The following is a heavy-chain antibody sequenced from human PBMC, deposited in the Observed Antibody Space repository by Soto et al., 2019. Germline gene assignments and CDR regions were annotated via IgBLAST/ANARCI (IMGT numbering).Heavy chain of an antibody. J-gene: IGHJ4*02. Sequence: QVQLQESGPGLVKPSETLSLTCAVSGGSISHYYWSWIRQPAGKGLEWIGRIYSGGSTNYNPSLKSRVTMSVDTSKHQFSLNLNAVTAADAAIYFCARGPGGFGDFSLDYWGQGTLVTVSS. V-gene: IGHV4-4*07. CDR2: IYSGGST. D-gene: IGHD3-10*01. CDR3: ARGPGGFGDFSLDY. CDR1: GGSISHYY.